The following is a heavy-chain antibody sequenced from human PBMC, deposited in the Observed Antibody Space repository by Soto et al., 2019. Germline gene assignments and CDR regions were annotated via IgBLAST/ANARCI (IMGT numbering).Heavy chain of an antibody. J-gene: IGHJ6*02. Sequence: PSETLSLTCTVSGASISSSSYYWGWIRQPPGKGLEWIGSIYYSGSTYYNPSLKSRVTISVDTSKNQFSLKLSSVTAADTGVYYCARRLYYDSSGFEGGGMDVWGQGTTVT. CDR2: IYYSGST. CDR1: GASISSSSYY. V-gene: IGHV4-39*01. D-gene: IGHD3-22*01. CDR3: ARRLYYDSSGFEGGGMDV.